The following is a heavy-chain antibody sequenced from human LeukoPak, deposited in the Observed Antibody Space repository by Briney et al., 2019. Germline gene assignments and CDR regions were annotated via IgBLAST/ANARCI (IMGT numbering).Heavy chain of an antibody. J-gene: IGHJ4*02. Sequence: ASVKVSCKASGYTFIDYHLHWVRQAPGQGLEWMGIINPSGGSTSYAQKFQGRVTMTRDTSTSTVYMELSSLRSEDTAVYYCARGTTVTLDYWGQGTLVTVSS. D-gene: IGHD4-17*01. CDR2: INPSGGST. V-gene: IGHV1-46*01. CDR1: GYTFIDYH. CDR3: ARGTTVTLDY.